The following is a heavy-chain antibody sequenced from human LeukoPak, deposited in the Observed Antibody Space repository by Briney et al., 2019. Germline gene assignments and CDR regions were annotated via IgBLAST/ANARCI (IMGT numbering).Heavy chain of an antibody. Sequence: GGSLRLSGATSGFTFTNYGMNWVRQAPGKGLEWVSYISNSAILYADSVKGRFTISRDNARNSLYLQMNSLRAEDTAVYYCAINGCYRGVCAFDIWGQGTMVTVSS. D-gene: IGHD2-21*01. J-gene: IGHJ3*02. CDR3: AINGCYRGVCAFDI. V-gene: IGHV3-48*01. CDR1: GFTFTNYG. CDR2: ISNSAI.